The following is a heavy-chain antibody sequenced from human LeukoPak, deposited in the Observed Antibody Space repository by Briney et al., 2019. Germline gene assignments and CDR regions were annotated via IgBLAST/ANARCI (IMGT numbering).Heavy chain of an antibody. Sequence: GGSLRLSCAASGFTVSSNYMSWVRQAPGKGLEWVSVIYSGGSTYYADSVKGRFTISRDNSKNTLYLQMNSLRAEDTAVYYCARSPRQQLDFDYWGQGTLVTVSS. J-gene: IGHJ4*02. V-gene: IGHV3-53*01. CDR3: ARSPRQQLDFDY. CDR2: IYSGGST. CDR1: GFTVSSNY. D-gene: IGHD6-13*01.